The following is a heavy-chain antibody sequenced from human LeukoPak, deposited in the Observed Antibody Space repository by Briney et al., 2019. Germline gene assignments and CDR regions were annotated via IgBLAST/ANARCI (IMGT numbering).Heavy chain of an antibody. CDR2: ISSNGGST. J-gene: IGHJ3*02. Sequence: GGSLRLSCAAAGLTFSTNSMNWVRQAPGKGLEYVSAISSNGGSTYYANSVKGRFTISRDNSKNTLYLQMGSLRAEDMAVYYCATMGFTGAFDIWGQGTMVTVSS. D-gene: IGHD3-10*01. CDR1: GLTFSTNS. V-gene: IGHV3-64*01. CDR3: ATMGFTGAFDI.